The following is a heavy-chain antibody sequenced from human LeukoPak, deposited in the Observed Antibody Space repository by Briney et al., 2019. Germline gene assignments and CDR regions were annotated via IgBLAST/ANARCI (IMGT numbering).Heavy chain of an antibody. J-gene: IGHJ6*02. CDR3: ARVGRDDFWSGYYATPLKYYYYYGMDV. CDR1: GDSISSYY. Sequence: SETLSLTCTVSGDSISSYYWSWIRQPPGKGLEWIGYIYYSGSTNYNPSLKSRVTISVDTSKNQFSLKLSSVTAADTAVYYCARVGRDDFWSGYYATPLKYYYYYGMDVWGQGTTVTVSS. D-gene: IGHD3-3*01. V-gene: IGHV4-59*01. CDR2: IYYSGST.